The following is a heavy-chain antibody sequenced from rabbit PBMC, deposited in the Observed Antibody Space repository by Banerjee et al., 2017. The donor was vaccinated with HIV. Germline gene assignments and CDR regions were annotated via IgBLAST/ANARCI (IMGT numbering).Heavy chain of an antibody. J-gene: IGHJ4*01. CDR2: IYAGSSGST. CDR1: GFSFSSSYY. Sequence: QSLEESGGDLVKPGASLTLTCTASGFSFSSSYYMCWVRQAPGKGLEWIACIYAGSSGSTYYASWAKGRFTISKTSSTTVTLQMTSLTAADTATYFCASGYDDYGDWVGYYFNLWGPGTLVTVS. D-gene: IGHD2-1*01. CDR3: ASGYDDYGDWVGYYFNL. V-gene: IGHV1S40*01.